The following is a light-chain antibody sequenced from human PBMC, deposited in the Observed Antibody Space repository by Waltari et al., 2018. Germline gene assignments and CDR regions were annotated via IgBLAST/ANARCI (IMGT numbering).Light chain of an antibody. Sequence: DIQMTQSPSTLSASVGDRVTITCRASQSISNWLAWYQQKPGKAPKLLIYDASSLESGVPSRVRGSGSGTEFTLTISSLQPDDFATYYCQQYNSYSPWTFGQGTKVEIK. CDR3: QQYNSYSPWT. CDR2: DAS. V-gene: IGKV1-5*01. CDR1: QSISNW. J-gene: IGKJ1*01.